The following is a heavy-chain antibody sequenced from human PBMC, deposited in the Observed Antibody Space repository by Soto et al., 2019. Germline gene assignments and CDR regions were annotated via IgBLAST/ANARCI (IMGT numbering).Heavy chain of an antibody. V-gene: IGHV6-1*01. Sequence: PSQTLSLTCAISGDSVSSNSATWNWIRQSPSRGLEWLGRTYYRSTWSNDYAVSVRSRITINPDTSKNQFSLQLNSVTPEDTAVYYCAKDLWGDGYTFDAFDIWGQGTMVTVSS. D-gene: IGHD3-16*01. J-gene: IGHJ3*02. CDR3: AKDLWGDGYTFDAFDI. CDR1: GDSVSSNSAT. CDR2: TYYRSTWSN.